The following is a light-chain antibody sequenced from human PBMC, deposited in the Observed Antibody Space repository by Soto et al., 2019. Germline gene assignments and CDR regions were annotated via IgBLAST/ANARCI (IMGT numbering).Light chain of an antibody. CDR2: GAS. Sequence: EIVMTQSPATLSFSPVERSTLSFSATQSVSIDLAWYQQTPGQAPRLLIYGASTRATGIPVRFSGSASGTEFTLTISSLQSEDFTVYYCQQYNKWPLTFGQGTKVDI. CDR1: QSVSID. CDR3: QQYNKWPLT. V-gene: IGKV3-15*01. J-gene: IGKJ1*01.